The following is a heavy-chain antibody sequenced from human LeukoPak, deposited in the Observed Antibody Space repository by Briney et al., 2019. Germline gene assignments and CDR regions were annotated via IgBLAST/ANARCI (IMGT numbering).Heavy chain of an antibody. Sequence: SETLSLTCTVSGYSISSGYYWGWIRQPPGKGLEWIGTVYHSGSTYYNPSLKSRVTISVDTSKNQFSLKLTSVTAADTAVYYCARVRGYCSSTICYRYYFDYWGQGTLVTVSS. J-gene: IGHJ4*02. CDR1: GYSISSGYY. CDR2: VYHSGST. V-gene: IGHV4-38-2*02. D-gene: IGHD2-2*01. CDR3: ARVRGYCSSTICYRYYFDY.